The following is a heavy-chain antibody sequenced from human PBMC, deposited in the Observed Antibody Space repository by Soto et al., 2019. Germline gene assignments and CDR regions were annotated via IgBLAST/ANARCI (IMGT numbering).Heavy chain of an antibody. Sequence: QVQLVQSGADVKKPGASVKVSCKASGYTFTSYSMSWVRQAPGQGLEWMGWISAYNGNRNYAQKFQGRVTMTTDTSTSRGYMELRSLRSDDTAVYYCARGDDWNVDDYWGQGTLVTVSS. CDR3: ARGDDWNVDDY. CDR1: GYTFTSYS. J-gene: IGHJ4*02. V-gene: IGHV1-18*01. CDR2: ISAYNGNR. D-gene: IGHD2-21*01.